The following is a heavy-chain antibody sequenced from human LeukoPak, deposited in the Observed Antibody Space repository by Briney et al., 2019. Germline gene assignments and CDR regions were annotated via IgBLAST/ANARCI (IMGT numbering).Heavy chain of an antibody. V-gene: IGHV3-9*01. D-gene: IGHD4-11*01. CDR1: GFNFVDYA. CDR2: ISWISGSI. Sequence: GGSLLLSCAASGFNFVDYAMHGVGDAPGKGVEGVYGISWISGSIGYADSVKGRFTISRDNAKNSLYLQMNSLRAEDTALYYCAKARTTAPRSLPDYWGQGTLVTVSS. J-gene: IGHJ4*02. CDR3: AKARTTAPRSLPDY.